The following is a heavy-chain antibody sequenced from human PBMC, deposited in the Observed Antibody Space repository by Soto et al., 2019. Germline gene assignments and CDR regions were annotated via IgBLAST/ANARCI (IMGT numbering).Heavy chain of an antibody. Sequence: SETLSLTCAVSRGSISSSNWWSWVRQPPGKGLEWIGEIYHSGSTNYNPSLKSRVTISVDKSKNQFSLKLSSVTAADTAVYYCASRNGDSSGWYGVFDYWGQGTLVTVSS. V-gene: IGHV4-4*02. D-gene: IGHD6-19*01. J-gene: IGHJ4*02. CDR2: IYHSGST. CDR3: ASRNGDSSGWYGVFDY. CDR1: RGSISSSNW.